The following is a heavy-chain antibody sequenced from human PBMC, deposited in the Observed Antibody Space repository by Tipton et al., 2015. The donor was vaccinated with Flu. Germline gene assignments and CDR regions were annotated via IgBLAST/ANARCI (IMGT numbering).Heavy chain of an antibody. J-gene: IGHJ4*02. V-gene: IGHV3-33*01. CDR1: GFIFSTYG. CDR2: IWYDGSNK. Sequence: SLRLSCAASGFIFSTYGRHWVRQAPGKGLEWVAVIWYDGSNKYYADSVKGRFTISRDNSKNTVYLQMNSLRAEDTAIYYCARDKNEIYAFENWAQGTLVTVSS. D-gene: IGHD2/OR15-2a*01. CDR3: ARDKNEIYAFEN.